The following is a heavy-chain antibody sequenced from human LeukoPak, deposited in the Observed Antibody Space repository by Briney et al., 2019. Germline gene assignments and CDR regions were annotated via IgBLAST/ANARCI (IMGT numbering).Heavy chain of an antibody. J-gene: IGHJ5*02. CDR1: GGSISSYY. D-gene: IGHD6-13*01. Sequence: PSETLSFTCTVSGGSISSYYWSWIRQPAGKGLEWIGRIYTSGSTNYNPSLKSRVTMSVDTSKNQFSLKLSSVTAADTAVYYCARVSGSSWYRGNNWFDPWGQGTLVTVSS. CDR3: ARVSGSSWYRGNNWFDP. CDR2: IYTSGST. V-gene: IGHV4-4*07.